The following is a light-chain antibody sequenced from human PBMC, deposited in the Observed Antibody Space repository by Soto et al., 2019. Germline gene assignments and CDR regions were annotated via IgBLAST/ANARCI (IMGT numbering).Light chain of an antibody. CDR1: QSVSFR. CDR2: DVS. J-gene: IGKJ3*01. V-gene: IGKV1-5*01. Sequence: DIQMTQSPSTLSASVGDRVTITCRASQSVSFRLAWYQQKPGRAPKLLIYDVSGLQSGVPSRFSGGGSGTEFTLTISSLQPDDFATYFCQQSYSTFTFGPGTKVDIK. CDR3: QQSYSTFT.